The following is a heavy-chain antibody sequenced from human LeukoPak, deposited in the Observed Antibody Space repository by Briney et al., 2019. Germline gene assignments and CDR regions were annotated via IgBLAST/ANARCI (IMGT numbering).Heavy chain of an antibody. Sequence: PSETLSLTCTVSGGSISSSSYYWGWIRQPPGKGLEWIGSIYYSGNTYYNPSLKSRVTISVDTSKNQFSLKVSSVTAADTAVYYCATPPSDSSSFDAFDIWGQGTMVTVSS. J-gene: IGHJ3*02. V-gene: IGHV4-39*01. D-gene: IGHD6-6*01. CDR1: GGSISSSSYY. CDR3: ATPPSDSSSFDAFDI. CDR2: IYYSGNT.